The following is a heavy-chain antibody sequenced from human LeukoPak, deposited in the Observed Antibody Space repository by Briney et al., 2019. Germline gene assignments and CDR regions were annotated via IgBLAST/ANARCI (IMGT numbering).Heavy chain of an antibody. CDR3: VKEGYDSSGYYSSFDY. CDR2: IWYDGSNK. V-gene: IGHV3-33*06. J-gene: IGHJ4*02. CDR1: GFTFSAYG. D-gene: IGHD3-22*01. Sequence: SGGSLRLSCAASGFTFSAYGMHWVRQAPGKGLEWVAVIWYDGSNKYYGDSVKGRFTISRDNSKNTLYLQMNSLRAEDTAVYYCVKEGYDSSGYYSSFDYWGQGTLVTVSS.